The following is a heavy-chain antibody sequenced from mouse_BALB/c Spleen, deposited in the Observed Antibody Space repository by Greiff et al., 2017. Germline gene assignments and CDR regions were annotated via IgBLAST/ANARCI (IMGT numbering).Heavy chain of an antibody. V-gene: IGHV5-17*02. CDR3: ARGRDSFDV. CDR1: GFTFSSFG. Sequence: VQLKESGGGLVQPGGSRKLSCAASGFTFSSFGMHWVRQAPEKGLEWVAYISSGSSTIYYADTVKGRFTISRDNPKNTLFLQMTSLRSEDTAMYYCARGRDSFDVWGAGTTVTVSS. CDR2: ISSGSSTI. J-gene: IGHJ1*01.